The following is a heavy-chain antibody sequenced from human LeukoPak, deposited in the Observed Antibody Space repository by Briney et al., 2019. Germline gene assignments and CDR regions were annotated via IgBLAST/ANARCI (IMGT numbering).Heavy chain of an antibody. D-gene: IGHD3-3*01. CDR2: ISGSGGST. V-gene: IGHV3-23*01. CDR1: GFTFSSYA. Sequence: GRSLRLSCAASGFTFSSYAMSWVRQAPGKGLEWVSAISGSGGSTYYADSVKGRFTISRDNSKNTLYLQMNSLRAEDTAVYYCAKDLSVTGGVRFLISRKPRTNLSHGMDVWGQGTTVTVSS. CDR3: AKDLSVTGGVRFLISRKPRTNLSHGMDV. J-gene: IGHJ6*02.